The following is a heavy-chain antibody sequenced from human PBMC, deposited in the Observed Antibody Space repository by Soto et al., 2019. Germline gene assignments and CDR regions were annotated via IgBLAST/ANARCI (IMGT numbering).Heavy chain of an antibody. CDR1: GYTFTSYA. V-gene: IGHV1-3*01. CDR2: INAGNGNT. Sequence: QVQLVQSGAEVKKPGASVKVSCKACGYTFTSYAMHWVRQAPGQRLEWMGWINAGNGNTKYSQKFQGRVTITTDTSASTAYMELSSLRSEDTAVYYCARVIGGWYYFDYWGQGTLVTVSS. CDR3: ARVIGGWYYFDY. J-gene: IGHJ4*02. D-gene: IGHD6-19*01.